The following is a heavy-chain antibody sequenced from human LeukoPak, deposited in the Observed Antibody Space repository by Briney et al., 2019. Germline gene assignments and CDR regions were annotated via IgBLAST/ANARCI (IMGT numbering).Heavy chain of an antibody. J-gene: IGHJ4*02. Sequence: GGSLRLSCAASGFTFSSYWMSWVRQAPGKGLKWVANIKQDGSEKYYVDSVKGRFTISRDNAKNSLYLQMNSLRAEDTAVYYCARVVDIVATIWFDYWGQGTLVTVSS. CDR3: ARVVDIVATIWFDY. D-gene: IGHD5-12*01. V-gene: IGHV3-7*01. CDR2: IKQDGSEK. CDR1: GFTFSSYW.